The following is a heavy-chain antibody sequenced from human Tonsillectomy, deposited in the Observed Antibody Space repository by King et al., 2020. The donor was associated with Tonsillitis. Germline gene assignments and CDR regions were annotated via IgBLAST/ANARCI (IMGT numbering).Heavy chain of an antibody. CDR2: IYSGGTP. J-gene: IGHJ4*02. Sequence: VQLVESGGNLVQPGGSLRLSCTASGFTVSSDYMSWVRQAPGKGLEWVSIIYSGGTPYYADSVKDRFTISRDNSKNTLYLQMNSLRAEDTAVYYFARGKTFDYWGQGTLVTVSS. CDR3: ARGKTFDY. V-gene: IGHV3-66*01. CDR1: GFTVSSDY.